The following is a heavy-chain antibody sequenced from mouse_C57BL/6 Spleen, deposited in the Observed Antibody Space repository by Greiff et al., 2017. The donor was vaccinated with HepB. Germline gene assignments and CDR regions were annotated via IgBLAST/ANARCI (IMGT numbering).Heavy chain of an antibody. D-gene: IGHD1-1*01. J-gene: IGHJ1*03. CDR1: GYSITSGYY. Sequence: EVQLQQSGPGLVKPSQSLSLTCSVTGYSITSGYYWNWIRQFPGNKLEWMGYISYDGSNNYNPSLKNRISITRDTSKNQFFLKLNSVTTEDTATYYCAKIFITLRYFDVWGTGTTVTVSS. V-gene: IGHV3-6*01. CDR2: ISYDGSN. CDR3: AKIFITLRYFDV.